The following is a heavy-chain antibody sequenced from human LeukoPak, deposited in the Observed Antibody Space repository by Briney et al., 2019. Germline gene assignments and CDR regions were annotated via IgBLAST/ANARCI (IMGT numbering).Heavy chain of an antibody. CDR1: GFTFDDYA. D-gene: IGHD6-13*01. J-gene: IGHJ4*02. CDR3: AKDIAAADTGSCIDY. V-gene: IGHV3-9*01. CDR2: ISWNSGSI. Sequence: GGSLRLSCAASGFTFDDYAMHWVRQAPGKGLEWVSGISWNSGSIGYADSVKGRFTISRDNAKNSLYLQMNSLRAEDTALYYCAKDIAAADTGSCIDYWGQGTLVTVSS.